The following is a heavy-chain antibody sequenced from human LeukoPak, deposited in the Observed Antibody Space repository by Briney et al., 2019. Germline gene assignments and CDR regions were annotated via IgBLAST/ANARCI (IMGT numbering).Heavy chain of an antibody. Sequence: GGPLRLSCAVSGFTINNYAMSWVRQAPGKGLEWVSATSASGASTYYADSVKGRFTISRDISKNTLYLQMNSLRDEDTALYYCAKAGAYSSSSYDYWGQGALVTVSS. CDR1: GFTINNYA. CDR2: TSASGAST. CDR3: AKAGAYSSSSYDY. V-gene: IGHV3-23*01. J-gene: IGHJ4*02. D-gene: IGHD6-6*01.